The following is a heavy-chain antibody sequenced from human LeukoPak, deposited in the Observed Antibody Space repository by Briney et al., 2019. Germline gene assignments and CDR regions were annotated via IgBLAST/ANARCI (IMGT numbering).Heavy chain of an antibody. CDR1: GFNLDHYT. CDR3: AKDLDSSGWYYDY. J-gene: IGHJ4*02. V-gene: IGHV3-43*01. CDR2: ISGRGRT. Sequence: GGSLRLSCETSGFNLDHYTIHWVRQAPGKGLEWVSLISGRGRTYYADSVKGRFSVSRDNSKNSLYLQMNSLRAEDTAVYYCAKDLDSSGWYYDYWGQGTLVTVSS. D-gene: IGHD6-19*01.